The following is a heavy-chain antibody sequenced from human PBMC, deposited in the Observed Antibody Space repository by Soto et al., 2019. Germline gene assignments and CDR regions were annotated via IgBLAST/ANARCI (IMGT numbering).Heavy chain of an antibody. CDR2: IYPGDSDI. Sequence: GESLKISCKGSGYRFTSYWIGWVRQMPGKGLEWMGIIYPGDSDIRYSPSFHGQVAISADKSISTAYLQWSSLKASDTAMYYCARNDDILTGSPQGYFDYWGQGTLVTVSS. D-gene: IGHD3-9*01. CDR3: ARNDDILTGSPQGYFDY. V-gene: IGHV5-51*01. CDR1: GYRFTSYW. J-gene: IGHJ4*02.